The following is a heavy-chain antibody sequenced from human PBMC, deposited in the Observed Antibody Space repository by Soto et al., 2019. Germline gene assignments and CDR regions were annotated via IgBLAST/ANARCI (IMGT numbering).Heavy chain of an antibody. CDR2: IYHSGST. D-gene: IGHD3-22*01. Sequence: SETLSLTCAVSGASVTSDDYYWSWIRQPPGKGLEWIGYIYHSGSTYYNPSLKSRVSISIDTSKNQFSLKLSSVTAADTAVYYCASGGDYYDSSGYYTIDYWGQGTLVTVSS. V-gene: IGHV4-31*11. CDR1: GASVTSDDYY. CDR3: ASGGDYYDSSGYYTIDY. J-gene: IGHJ4*02.